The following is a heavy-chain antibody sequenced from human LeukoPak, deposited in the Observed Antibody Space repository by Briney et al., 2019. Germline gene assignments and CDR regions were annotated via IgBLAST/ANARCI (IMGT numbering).Heavy chain of an antibody. V-gene: IGHV1-2*04. J-gene: IGHJ6*02. D-gene: IGHD3-22*01. CDR2: INPNSGGT. CDR1: GYTLTELS. CDR3: ARDLKDSSAYGMDV. Sequence: ASVKVSCKVSGYTLTELSMHWVRQAPGQGLEWMGWINPNSGGTNYAQKFQGWVTMTRDTSISTAYMELSRLRSDDTAVYYCARDLKDSSAYGMDVWGQGTTVTVSS.